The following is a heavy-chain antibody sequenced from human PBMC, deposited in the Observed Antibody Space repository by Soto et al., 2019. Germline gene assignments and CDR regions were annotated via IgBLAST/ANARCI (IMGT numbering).Heavy chain of an antibody. CDR2: ISGSSDTI. J-gene: IGHJ6*02. D-gene: IGHD6-13*01. Sequence: EVQLVESGGGLVQPGGSLRLSCAASGFTLSSYNMNWVRQAPGKGLEWVSYISGSSDTIYYADSVKGRFTISRDNAKNSLYVQMDSLRAEDTAVYYCARDHGGSTWFVGIYYFFGVDVWGQVATGTVSS. CDR1: GFTLSSYN. V-gene: IGHV3-48*01. CDR3: ARDHGGSTWFVGIYYFFGVDV.